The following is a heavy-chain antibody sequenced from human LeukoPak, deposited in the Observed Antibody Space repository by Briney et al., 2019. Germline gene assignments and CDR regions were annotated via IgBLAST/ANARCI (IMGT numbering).Heavy chain of an antibody. D-gene: IGHD3-3*01. CDR1: RGTFSSYT. V-gene: IGHV1-69*02. CDR3: ARGLWSGYYRYYYYMDV. J-gene: IGHJ6*03. CDR2: IIPILGIA. Sequence: SVKVSCKASRGTFSSYTISWVRQAPGQALEWMGRIIPILGIANYAQKFQGRVTITADKSTSTAYMELSSLRSEDTAVYYCARGLWSGYYRYYYYMDVWGKGTTVTVSS.